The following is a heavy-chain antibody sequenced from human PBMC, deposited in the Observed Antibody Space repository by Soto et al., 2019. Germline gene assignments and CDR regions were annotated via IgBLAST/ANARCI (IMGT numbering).Heavy chain of an antibody. D-gene: IGHD3-22*01. CDR3: AKYSSYWDEDY. CDR1: GFTFSSYA. CDR2: ISGSGEST. J-gene: IGHJ4*02. V-gene: IGHV3-23*01. Sequence: EVQPLESGGGLVQPGGSLRLSCAASGFTFSSYAMTWVRQAPGEGLQWVSSISGSGESTFHADSVKGRFTISRDNSKNTLTLQMNSLRAEDTAIYYCAKYSSYWDEDYWGQGTLVTVSS.